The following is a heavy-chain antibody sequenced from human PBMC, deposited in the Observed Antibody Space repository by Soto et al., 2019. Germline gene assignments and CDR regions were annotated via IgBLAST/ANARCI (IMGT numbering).Heavy chain of an antibody. Sequence: ASVKVSCKASGYTFTSYGISWVRQAPGQGLEWMGWISAYNGKTNYAQKLQGRVTMTTDTSTSTAYMELRSLRSDDTAVYYCARDEGYCSGGSCYGAFDIWGQGTMVTVSS. D-gene: IGHD2-15*01. CDR1: GYTFTSYG. V-gene: IGHV1-18*01. CDR2: ISAYNGKT. CDR3: ARDEGYCSGGSCYGAFDI. J-gene: IGHJ3*02.